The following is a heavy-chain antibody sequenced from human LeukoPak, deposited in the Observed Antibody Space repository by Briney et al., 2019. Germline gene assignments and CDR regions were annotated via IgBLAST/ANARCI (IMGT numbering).Heavy chain of an antibody. J-gene: IGHJ5*01. CDR1: EFTFSTYL. CDR3: AGERPSSSWYDF. V-gene: IGHV3-7*01. CDR2: IKQDGSEK. D-gene: IGHD6-13*01. Sequence: GGSLRLSWAASEFTFSTYLMTWVRQAPGKGLEWVANIKQDGSEKYYADSVRGRFTISRDNGKKSLYLQMNSLRVEDTAVYYCAGERPSSSWYDFWGQGTLVTVSS.